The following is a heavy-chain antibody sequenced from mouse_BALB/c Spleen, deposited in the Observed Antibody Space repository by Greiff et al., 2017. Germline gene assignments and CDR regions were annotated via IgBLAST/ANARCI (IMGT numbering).Heavy chain of an antibody. Sequence: DVHLVESGGGLVKPGGSLKLSCAASGFTFSSYAMSWVRQTPEKRLEWVASISSGGSTYYPDSVKGRFTISRDNARNILYLQMSSLRSEDTALYYCARGSYWYFDVWGAGTTVTVSS. CDR3: ARGSYWYFDV. V-gene: IGHV5-6-5*01. CDR1: GFTFSSYA. CDR2: ISSGGST. J-gene: IGHJ1*01.